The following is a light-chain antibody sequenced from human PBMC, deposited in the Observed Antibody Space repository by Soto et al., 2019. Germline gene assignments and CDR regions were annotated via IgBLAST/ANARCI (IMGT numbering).Light chain of an antibody. V-gene: IGKV2-24*01. Sequence: DIVMTQTPLSSPVTLGQAASISCRSSQSLLHSDVNTYLSWFQQRSCQRPRLLIYKVSDRFSGVPDRFSGSGAGSDFTLTISRVEAEHVGIYYCMQATQSHWTFGQGTKVDI. CDR1: QSLLHSDVNTY. J-gene: IGKJ1*01. CDR3: MQATQSHWT. CDR2: KVS.